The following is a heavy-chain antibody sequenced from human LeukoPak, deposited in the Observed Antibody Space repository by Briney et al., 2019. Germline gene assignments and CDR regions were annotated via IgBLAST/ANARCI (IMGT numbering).Heavy chain of an antibody. V-gene: IGHV3-66*02. CDR1: GFTFSSNY. CDR2: IYSGGST. D-gene: IGHD3-10*01. CDR3: ARDRFGDYFDY. Sequence: GGSLRLSCAASGFTFSSNYMSWVRQAPGKGLEWVSVIYSGGSTYYADSVKGRFTISRDNSKNTLYLQMNSLRAEDTAVYYCARDRFGDYFDYWGQGTLVTVSS. J-gene: IGHJ4*02.